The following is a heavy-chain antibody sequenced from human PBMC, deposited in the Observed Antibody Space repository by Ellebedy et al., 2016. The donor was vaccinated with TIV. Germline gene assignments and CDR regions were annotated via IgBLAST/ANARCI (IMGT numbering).Heavy chain of an antibody. D-gene: IGHD5-18*01. V-gene: IGHV3-21*01. Sequence: PGGSLRLSCAASGFTFSSYSMNWVRQAPGKGLEWVSSIRSSSSYIYYADSVKGRFTISRDNAKNSLYLQMNSLRAEDTAVYYCAREMDTAMVQADPNTNDYWGQGTLVTVSS. CDR3: AREMDTAMVQADPNTNDY. CDR1: GFTFSSYS. J-gene: IGHJ4*02. CDR2: IRSSSSYI.